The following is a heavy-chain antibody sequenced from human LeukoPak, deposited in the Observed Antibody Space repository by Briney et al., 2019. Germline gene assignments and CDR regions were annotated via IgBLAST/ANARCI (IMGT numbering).Heavy chain of an antibody. CDR3: ARDSRRRRGNWFDP. V-gene: IGHV1-69*13. CDR1: GYTFTSYG. CDR2: IIPIFGTA. Sequence: ASVKVSCKASGYTFTSYGISWVRQAPGQGLEWMGGIIPIFGTANYAQKFQGRVTITADESTSTAYMELSSLRSEDTAVYYCARDSRRRRGNWFDPWGQGTLVTVSS. J-gene: IGHJ5*02. D-gene: IGHD1-14*01.